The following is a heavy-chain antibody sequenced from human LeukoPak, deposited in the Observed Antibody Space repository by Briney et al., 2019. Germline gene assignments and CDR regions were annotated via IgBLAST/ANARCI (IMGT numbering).Heavy chain of an antibody. Sequence: GGSLRLSCAASGFTFSSYWMSWVRQAPGKGLEWVANIKQDGSEKYYVDSVKGRFTISRDNAKNSLYLQMNSLRAEDTAVYYCARVYPRSSGWYGSLRYWGQGTLVTVSS. J-gene: IGHJ4*02. CDR2: IKQDGSEK. CDR1: GFTFSSYW. V-gene: IGHV3-7*01. D-gene: IGHD6-19*01. CDR3: ARVYPRSSGWYGSLRY.